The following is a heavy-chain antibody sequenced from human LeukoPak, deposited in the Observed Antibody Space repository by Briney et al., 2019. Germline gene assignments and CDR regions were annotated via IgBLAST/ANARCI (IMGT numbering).Heavy chain of an antibody. CDR3: ARDEFLVRGVLKLFDY. CDR2: ISSSSSYI. CDR1: GFTFSSYS. D-gene: IGHD3-10*01. Sequence: GGSLRLSCAATGFTFSSYSMNWVRQAQGKGVEWVSSISSSSSYIYYADSVKGRFTISRDNAKNSLYLQMNSLRAEDTAVYYCARDEFLVRGVLKLFDYWGQGTLVTVSS. J-gene: IGHJ4*02. V-gene: IGHV3-21*01.